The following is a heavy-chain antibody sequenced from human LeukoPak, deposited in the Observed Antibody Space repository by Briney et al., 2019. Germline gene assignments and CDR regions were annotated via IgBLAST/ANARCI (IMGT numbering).Heavy chain of an antibody. CDR3: ARESCSSTSCYADAFDI. CDR2: ISAYNGNT. CDR1: GHTFTSYG. V-gene: IGHV1-18*01. D-gene: IGHD2-2*01. Sequence: ASVKVSCKASGHTFTSYGISWVRQAPGQGLEWMGWISAYNGNTNYAQKLQGRVTMTTDTSTSTAYMELRSLRSDDTAVYYCARESCSSTSCYADAFDIWGQGTMVTVSS. J-gene: IGHJ3*02.